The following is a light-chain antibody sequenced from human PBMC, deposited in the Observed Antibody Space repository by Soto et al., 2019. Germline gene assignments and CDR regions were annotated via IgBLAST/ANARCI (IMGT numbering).Light chain of an antibody. V-gene: IGKV3-20*01. CDR2: GAS. CDR1: QSVDIN. CDR3: QQYGSSGT. Sequence: EIVLTQSPGTLSLSPGDRVTLSCRASQSVDINLAWYQQKPGQAPRLLIYGASNRATGIPDRFSGSGSGTDFTLTISRLEPEDFAVYYCQQYGSSGTFGQGTKVDI. J-gene: IGKJ1*01.